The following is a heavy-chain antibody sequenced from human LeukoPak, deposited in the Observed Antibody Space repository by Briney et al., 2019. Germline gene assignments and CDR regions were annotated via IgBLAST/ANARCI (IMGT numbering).Heavy chain of an antibody. V-gene: IGHV4-39*01. D-gene: IGHD3-10*01. CDR2: FHYSGST. Sequence: SETLSHTCTVSGGSISSTTYYWGWIRQPPGGGLEWIGSFHYSGSTYYNPSLKSRVTVSIDTSKNQFSLRLNSVTAADTSVYYCAAVYGSGSHYFDYWGQGTLVTVSP. CDR1: GGSISSTTYY. J-gene: IGHJ4*02. CDR3: AAVYGSGSHYFDY.